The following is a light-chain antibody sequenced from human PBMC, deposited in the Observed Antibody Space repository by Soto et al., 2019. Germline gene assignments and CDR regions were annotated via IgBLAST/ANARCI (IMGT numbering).Light chain of an antibody. CDR2: EDT. Sequence: SVLTQSASVSGSPGQSITISCTGTGSVVGSYNLVSWYQQVPGKAPKLMVYEDTKRPSGVSNRFSGSKSGNSASLTISGLQAEDEADYYCCSYADSSRTLVFGGGTKVTVL. CDR1: GSVVGSYNL. CDR3: CSYADSSRTLV. V-gene: IGLV2-23*01. J-gene: IGLJ2*01.